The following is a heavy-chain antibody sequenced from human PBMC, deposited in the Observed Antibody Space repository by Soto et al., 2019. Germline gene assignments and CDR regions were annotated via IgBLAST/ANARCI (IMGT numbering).Heavy chain of an antibody. CDR1: GFTFNNYA. D-gene: IGHD6-19*01. Sequence: EVQLLDSGGGLVQPGGSLRLSCGASGFTFNNYAMSWVRQAPGKGLEWVSTISGSGGRTYYADSVKGRFTISRDSSKDTLYLQMNILSAEDTAIYYCSKVGLTSGWYYFDYWGQGSLVTVSS. CDR3: SKVGLTSGWYYFDY. V-gene: IGHV3-23*01. CDR2: ISGSGGRT. J-gene: IGHJ4*02.